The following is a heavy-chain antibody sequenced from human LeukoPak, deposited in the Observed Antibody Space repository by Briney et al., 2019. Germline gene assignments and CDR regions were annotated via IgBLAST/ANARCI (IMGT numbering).Heavy chain of an antibody. Sequence: PGGSLRLSCAASGFTFSSYEMNWVRQAPGKGLGWVSYISSSSSTIYYADSVKGRFTITRDNAKNSLYLQMNSLRVEDTAVYYCARGLWFGELSRNWFDPWGQGTLVTVSS. CDR2: ISSSSSTI. V-gene: IGHV3-48*03. CDR1: GFTFSSYE. D-gene: IGHD3-10*01. CDR3: ARGLWFGELSRNWFDP. J-gene: IGHJ5*02.